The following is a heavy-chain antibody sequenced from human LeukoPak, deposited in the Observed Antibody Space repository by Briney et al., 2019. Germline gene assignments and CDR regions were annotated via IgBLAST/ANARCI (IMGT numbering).Heavy chain of an antibody. D-gene: IGHD7-27*01. CDR1: GGSISAYY. CDR2: ISYSGST. CDR3: ARHVDSWGAFDI. V-gene: IGHV4-59*08. J-gene: IGHJ3*02. Sequence: SETLSLTCAVSGGSISAYYWSWIRQPPGKGLEWIGYISYSGSTDYNPSLKSRVTISVHTSKRQFSLRLSSVTAADTAVYYCARHVDSWGAFDIWGQGTLVTVSS.